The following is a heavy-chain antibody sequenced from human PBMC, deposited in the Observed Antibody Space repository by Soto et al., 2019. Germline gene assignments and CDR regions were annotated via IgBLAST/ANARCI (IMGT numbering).Heavy chain of an antibody. CDR2: IYYSGRT. J-gene: IGHJ4*02. V-gene: IGHV4-59*01. D-gene: IGHD3-10*01. Sequence: SETLSLTXTVSNGSLSSNYWSWIRQSPGKGLEWIGNIYYSGRTNYNPSPKSRVTMSVDTSKNQFTLKLSSVTAADTGVYFCARSFMVPVDFFDYWGQGTPVTVSS. CDR3: ARSFMVPVDFFDY. CDR1: NGSLSSNY.